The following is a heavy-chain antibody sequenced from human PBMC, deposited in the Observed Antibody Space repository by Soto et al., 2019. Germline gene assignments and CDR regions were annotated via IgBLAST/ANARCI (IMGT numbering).Heavy chain of an antibody. CDR3: ARENSYFDY. V-gene: IGHV1-18*01. J-gene: IGHJ4*02. Sequence: QIQLLQSGAEVKKPGASVKVTCKASGYTFRNFGISWVRQAPGQGLEWMGWISAYNANANYAQKCPGRLTMTADTSTSTAYMELRSLRSDDTAVYYCARENSYFDYWGQGTLVTVSS. CDR2: ISAYNANA. CDR1: GYTFRNFG.